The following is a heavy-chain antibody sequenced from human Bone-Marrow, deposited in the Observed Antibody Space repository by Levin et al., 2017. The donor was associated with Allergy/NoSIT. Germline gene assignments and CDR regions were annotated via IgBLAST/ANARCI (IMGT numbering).Heavy chain of an antibody. CDR3: ARRIYGDYRWDH. CDR2: IYYSGST. V-gene: IGHV4-30-4*01. CDR1: GVSISSGDYY. D-gene: IGHD4-17*01. Sequence: SETLSLTCTVSGVSISSGDYYWSWIRQPPGKGLEWIGYIYYSGSTSYNPSLKSRLSMSVGTSKNQLSLKLTSVTAADTAVYYCARRIYGDYRWDHWGQGTLVTVSS. J-gene: IGHJ4*02.